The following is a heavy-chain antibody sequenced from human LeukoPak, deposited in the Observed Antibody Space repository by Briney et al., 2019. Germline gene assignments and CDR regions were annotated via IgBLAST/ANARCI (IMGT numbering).Heavy chain of an antibody. CDR3: ACVVPAAIVD. CDR2: ISSSSSYI. Sequence: GGSLRLSCAASGFTFSSYSMNWVRQAPGKGLEWVSSISSSSSYIYYADSVKGRFTISRDNAKNSLYLQMNSLRAGDTAVYYCACVVPAAIVDWGQGTLVTVSS. CDR1: GFTFSSYS. V-gene: IGHV3-21*01. D-gene: IGHD2-2*02. J-gene: IGHJ4*02.